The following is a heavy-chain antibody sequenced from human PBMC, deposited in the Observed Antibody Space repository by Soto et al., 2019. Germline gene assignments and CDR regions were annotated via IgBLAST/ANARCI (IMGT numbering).Heavy chain of an antibody. CDR3: AKSLSASPNYFFDY. J-gene: IGHJ4*02. CDR2: ISGSGGLT. Sequence: GGSLRLSCAASGFPFSSYAMSWVRQAPGKGLEWVSGISGSGGLTYYADSVKGRFTISRDNSKNTLYLQMNSLIADDTAVYYCAKSLSASPNYFFDYWGQGTLVTVSP. CDR1: GFPFSSYA. V-gene: IGHV3-23*01.